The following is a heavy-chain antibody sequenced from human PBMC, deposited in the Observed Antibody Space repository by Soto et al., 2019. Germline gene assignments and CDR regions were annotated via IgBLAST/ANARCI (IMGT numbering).Heavy chain of an antibody. J-gene: IGHJ4*02. V-gene: IGHV3-74*01. D-gene: IGHD2-8*01. CDR1: GFTFSSYW. CDR3: ARVGYCARGVCPNFDF. Sequence: PGGSLRLSCAASGFTFSSYWMHWVRQAPGKGLVWVSRINSDGSSKSYAETVKGRFTISRDNARKTLYLQMNSLRDEDTVLYYCARVGYCARGVCPNFDFWGQGTLVTVSS. CDR2: INSDGSSK.